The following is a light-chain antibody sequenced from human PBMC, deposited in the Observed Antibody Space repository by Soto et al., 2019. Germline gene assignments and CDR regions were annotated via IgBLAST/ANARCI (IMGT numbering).Light chain of an antibody. CDR3: LSFDSSLSVV. Sequence: QTVVTQPPSVSGAPGQRVTISCTGSSSNIGAGYDVHWYQQLPGRAPKLLIYCNTNRPSGVPDRFSGSKSGTSASLAITGLQAEDEADYYCLSFDSSLSVVFGGGTKVTVL. V-gene: IGLV1-40*01. J-gene: IGLJ2*01. CDR2: CNT. CDR1: SSNIGAGYD.